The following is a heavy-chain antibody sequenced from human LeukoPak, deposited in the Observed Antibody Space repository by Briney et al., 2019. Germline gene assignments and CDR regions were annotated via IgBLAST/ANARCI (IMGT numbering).Heavy chain of an antibody. J-gene: IGHJ4*02. V-gene: IGHV4-59*01. CDR1: GGSISSYY. CDR3: ARAEDTSVRGVPYIFDY. CDR2: IYYSGST. Sequence: KPSETLSLTCTVSGGSISSYYWSWIRQPPGKGLEWIEYIYYSGSTNYNPSLKSRVTISVDTSKNQFSLKLSSVTAADTAVYYCARAEDTSVRGVPYIFDYWGQGTLVTVSS. D-gene: IGHD3-10*01.